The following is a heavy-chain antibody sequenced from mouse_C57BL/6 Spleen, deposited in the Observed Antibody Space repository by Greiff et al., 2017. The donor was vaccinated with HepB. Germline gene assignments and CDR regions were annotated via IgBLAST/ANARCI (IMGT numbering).Heavy chain of an antibody. CDR2: INPNNGGT. CDR3: ARQGITTVVANYAMDY. CDR1: GYTFTDYN. D-gene: IGHD1-1*01. Sequence: EVQLQQSGPELVKPGASVKMSCKASGYTFTDYNMHWVKQSHGKSLEWIGYINPNNGGTSYNQKFKGKATLTVNKSSSTAYMELRSLTSEDSAVYYCARQGITTVVANYAMDYWGQGTSVTVSS. V-gene: IGHV1-22*01. J-gene: IGHJ4*01.